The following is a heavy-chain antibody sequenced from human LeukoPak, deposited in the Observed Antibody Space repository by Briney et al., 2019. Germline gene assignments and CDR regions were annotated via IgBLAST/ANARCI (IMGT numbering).Heavy chain of an antibody. CDR3: ASLWGLNYFDP. V-gene: IGHV4-59*01. J-gene: IGHJ5*02. D-gene: IGHD1-7*01. CDR2: IYYTGSA. Sequence: PSETLSLTCAVYGGSFSGYYWSWIRQPPGKGLEWIGYIYYTGSANYNPSLKSRVTLSVDTSTNQFSLKLSSVTAADTAIYYCASLWGLNYFDPWGQGTLVTVSS. CDR1: GGSFSGYY.